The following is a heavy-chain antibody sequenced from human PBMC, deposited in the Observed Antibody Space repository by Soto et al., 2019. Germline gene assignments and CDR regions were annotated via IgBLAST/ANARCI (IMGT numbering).Heavy chain of an antibody. D-gene: IGHD1-1*01. CDR3: ARYSWKDGTRYFDY. Sequence: GSLRLSCAASGFTFSTYAMSWVRQAPGKGLEWIGEIYHSGSTNYNPSLKSRVTISVDKSKNQFSLQLNSVTPEDTAVYYCARYSWKDGTRYFDYWGPGTLVTVSS. J-gene: IGHJ4*02. V-gene: IGHV4-4*02. CDR2: IYHSGST. CDR1: GFTFSTYAM.